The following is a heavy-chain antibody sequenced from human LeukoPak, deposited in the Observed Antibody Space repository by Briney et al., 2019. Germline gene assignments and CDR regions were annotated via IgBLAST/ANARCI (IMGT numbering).Heavy chain of an antibody. V-gene: IGHV3-23*01. CDR1: GFTFSHYA. Sequence: PGGSLRLSCAASGFTFSHYAMTWVRQAPGKGLEWVSTISGNGENTYYADSVKGRFTISRDRSKNTLYVLMNSLRVDDTAIYYCAKTYSGYNQIDSWGQGTQVTVSS. CDR2: ISGNGENT. D-gene: IGHD5-12*01. CDR3: AKTYSGYNQIDS. J-gene: IGHJ4*02.